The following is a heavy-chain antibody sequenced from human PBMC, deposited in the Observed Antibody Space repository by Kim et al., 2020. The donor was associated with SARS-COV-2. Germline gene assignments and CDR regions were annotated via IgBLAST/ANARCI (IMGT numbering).Heavy chain of an antibody. J-gene: IGHJ5*02. D-gene: IGHD1-1*01. V-gene: IGHV4-4*02. Sequence: SETLSLTCVVSGVSITSGHWWSWVRQTPGKGLEWIGEIYHSGGTNYNPSLKSRASISVDRSKSQIYLNLSSVTAADTGVYYCARDGGQNGNNWHFWFGPWDQKIQVTVSS. CDR2: IYHSGGT. CDR3: ARDGGQNGNNWHFWFGP. CDR1: GVSITSGHW.